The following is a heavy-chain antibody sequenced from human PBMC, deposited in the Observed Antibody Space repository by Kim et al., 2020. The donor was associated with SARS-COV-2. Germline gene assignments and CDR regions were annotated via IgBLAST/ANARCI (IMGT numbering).Heavy chain of an antibody. J-gene: IGHJ4*02. CDR3: ARDRYYDSSGYYYPFDY. D-gene: IGHD3-22*01. Sequence: LKSRVTISVDTSKNQFSLKLSSVTAADTAVYYCARDRYYDSSGYYYPFDYWGQGTLVTVSS. V-gene: IGHV4-59*01.